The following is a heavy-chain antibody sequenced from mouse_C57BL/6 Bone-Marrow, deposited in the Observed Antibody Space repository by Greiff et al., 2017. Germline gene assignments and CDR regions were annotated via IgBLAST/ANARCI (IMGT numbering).Heavy chain of an antibody. CDR1: GFTFTDYY. Sequence: EVKVVESGGGLVQPGGSLSLSCAASGFTFTDYYMSWVRQPPGKALEWLGFIRNKANGYTTEYSASVKGRFTISRDNSQSILYLQMNALRAEDSATYYCARYEGTTAGDFDYWGQGTTLPVSS. D-gene: IGHD1-2*01. V-gene: IGHV7-3*01. CDR3: ARYEGTTAGDFDY. CDR2: IRNKANGYTT. J-gene: IGHJ2*01.